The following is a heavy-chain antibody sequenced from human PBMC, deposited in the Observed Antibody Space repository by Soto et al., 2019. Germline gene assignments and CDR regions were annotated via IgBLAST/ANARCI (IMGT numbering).Heavy chain of an antibody. D-gene: IGHD3-22*01. J-gene: IGHJ4*02. CDR2: IIPIFGTA. CDR3: ARSLDSSGSLVY. CDR1: GGTFSSYA. V-gene: IGHV1-69*13. Sequence: SVKVSCKASGGTFSSYAISWLRQAPGQGLEWMGGIIPIFGTANYAQKLQGRVTITADESTSTAYMELSSLRSEDTAVYYCARSLDSSGSLVYWGQGTLVTVSS.